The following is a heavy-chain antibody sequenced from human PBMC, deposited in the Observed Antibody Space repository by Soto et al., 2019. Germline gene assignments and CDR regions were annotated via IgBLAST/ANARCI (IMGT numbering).Heavy chain of an antibody. CDR1: GGSFSGHY. Sequence: SETLSLTCAVYGGSFSGHYWSWLRQPPGKGLEWIGEITHSGSTNYNPSLRSRVIISVDTSKNQFSLKLNSVTAADTAVYYCARGIHTRDAHDKYYFEYWGQGTLVTV. V-gene: IGHV4-34*01. CDR2: ITHSGST. D-gene: IGHD1-1*01. CDR3: ARGIHTRDAHDKYYFEY. J-gene: IGHJ4*02.